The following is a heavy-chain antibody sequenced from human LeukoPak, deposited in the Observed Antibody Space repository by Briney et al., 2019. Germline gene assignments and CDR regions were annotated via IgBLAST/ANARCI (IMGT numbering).Heavy chain of an antibody. CDR2: INLSGGST. V-gene: IGHV1-46*01. J-gene: IGHJ4*02. CDR1: GYTFTSYY. CDR3: ARDVGSGWYDY. D-gene: IGHD6-19*01. Sequence: GASVKVSCKASGYTFTSYYMHWVRQAPGQGLEWMGIINLSGGSTSYAQKFQGRVTMTRDTSTSTVYMELSSLRSEDTAVYYCARDVGSGWYDYWGQGTLVTVSS.